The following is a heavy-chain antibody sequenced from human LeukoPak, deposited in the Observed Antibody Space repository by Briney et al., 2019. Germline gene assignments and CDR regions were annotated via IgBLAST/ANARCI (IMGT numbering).Heavy chain of an antibody. Sequence: PPETLSLTCTLSGGSLTSGGYYWGWIRQHPGKGLEWIGYIYFSGSTYYNPSLKTRVTISVDTSKNQFSLKLSSVTAAGTAVYYWARWGREYGMDVWGKGTTVTVSS. CDR2: IYFSGST. CDR3: ARWGREYGMDV. V-gene: IGHV4-31*03. J-gene: IGHJ6*04. CDR1: GGSLTSGGYY. D-gene: IGHD3-16*01.